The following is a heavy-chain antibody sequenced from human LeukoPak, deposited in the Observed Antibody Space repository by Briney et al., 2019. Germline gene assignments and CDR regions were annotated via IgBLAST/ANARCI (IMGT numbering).Heavy chain of an antibody. V-gene: IGHV1-46*01. Sequence: ASVKVSCKASGGTFSSYAISWVRQAPGQGLEWMGWINPSGGTTNCAQKFQGRVTMTRDMSTTTVYMHLSSLRSEDTAVYYCAREAVTIFGLVRTQTPKGPHRFDPWGQGTLVTVSS. J-gene: IGHJ5*02. D-gene: IGHD3-3*01. CDR2: INPSGGTT. CDR1: GGTFSSYA. CDR3: AREAVTIFGLVRTQTPKGPHRFDP.